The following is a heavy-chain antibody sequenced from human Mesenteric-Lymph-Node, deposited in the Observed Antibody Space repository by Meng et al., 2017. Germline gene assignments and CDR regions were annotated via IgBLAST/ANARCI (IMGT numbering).Heavy chain of an antibody. CDR3: ARGELLWDY. CDR1: GDSITNQNW. D-gene: IGHD2-2*01. CDR2: IPHRGSS. J-gene: IGHJ4*02. Sequence: QVQLQESRPAPVKPSETLSRTCAVSGDSITNQNWWAWVRQPPGKGLEWIGEIPHRGSSAYNPSLKSRVTISVDTSKNQFSLKLSSVTAADTAVYFCARGELLWDYWGQGTLVTVSS. V-gene: IGHV4-4*02.